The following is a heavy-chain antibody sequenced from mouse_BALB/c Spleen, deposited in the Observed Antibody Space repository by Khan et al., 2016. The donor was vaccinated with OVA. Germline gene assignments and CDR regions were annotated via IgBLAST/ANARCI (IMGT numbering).Heavy chain of an antibody. V-gene: IGHV2-9*02. CDR2: IWAGGST. D-gene: IGHD1-1*01. CDR1: GFSLTSYG. Sequence: QVQLKESGPGLVAPSQTLSITCTVSGFSLTSYGVHWVRQPPGKGLEWLGVIWAGGSTNHNSALMSSLSISKENSKSQVFLKLNSLQTNDNAMYYCARAYYYGSWFAYWGQGTLFTVSA. CDR3: ARAYYYGSWFAY. J-gene: IGHJ3*01.